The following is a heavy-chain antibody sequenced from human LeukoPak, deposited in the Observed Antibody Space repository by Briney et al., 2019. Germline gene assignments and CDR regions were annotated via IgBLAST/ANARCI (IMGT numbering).Heavy chain of an antibody. CDR3: AKDRTRISAAGTEPDY. V-gene: IGHV3-30*18. J-gene: IGHJ4*02. CDR2: ISYDGSNK. CDR1: GFTFSSYG. D-gene: IGHD6-13*01. Sequence: PGGSLRLSCAASGFTFSSYGMHWVRQAPGKGLEWVAVISYDGSNKYYADSVKGRFTISRDNSKNTLFLQMNSLRAEDTAIYYCAKDRTRISAAGTEPDYWGQGTLVTVSS.